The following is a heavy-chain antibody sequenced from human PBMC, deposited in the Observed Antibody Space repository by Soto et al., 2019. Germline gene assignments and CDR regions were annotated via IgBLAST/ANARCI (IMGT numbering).Heavy chain of an antibody. Sequence: PSETLSLTCTVSGGSISSGGYYWSWIRQHPGKGLEWIGYIYYSGSTYYNPSLKSRVTISVDTSKNQFSLKLSSVTAADTAVYYCARVAGGYSSDNYYFDYWGQGTLVTVSS. D-gene: IGHD6-25*01. CDR1: GGSISSGGYY. CDR2: IYYSGST. J-gene: IGHJ4*02. CDR3: ARVAGGYSSDNYYFDY. V-gene: IGHV4-31*03.